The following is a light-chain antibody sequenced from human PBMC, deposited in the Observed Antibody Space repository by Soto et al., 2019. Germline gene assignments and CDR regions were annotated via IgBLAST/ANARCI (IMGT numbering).Light chain of an antibody. V-gene: IGLV2-14*01. CDR3: RSYTASSTYV. CDR1: SRDVGGNNY. Sequence: QSALTQPASVSGSPGQSITISCTGTSRDVGGNNYVSWYQQHPGKAPKVMIYEGSNRPSGVSNRFSGSKSDNTASLTISGLQAEDEADYYCRSYTASSTYVFGTGTKLTVL. J-gene: IGLJ1*01. CDR2: EGS.